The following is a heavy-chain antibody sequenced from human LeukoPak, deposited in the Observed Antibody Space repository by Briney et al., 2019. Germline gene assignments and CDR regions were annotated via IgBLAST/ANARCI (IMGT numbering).Heavy chain of an antibody. CDR1: GFTFSSYS. V-gene: IGHV3-21*01. CDR2: ISSSSSYI. J-gene: IGHJ4*02. CDR3: ARWFFGDIVVVPAAFDY. D-gene: IGHD2-2*01. Sequence: PGGSLRLSCAASGFTFSSYSMNWVRQAPGKGLEWVSSISSSSSYIYYADSVMGRFTISRDNAKNSLYLQMNSLRAEDTAVYYCARWFFGDIVVVPAAFDYWGQGTLVTVSS.